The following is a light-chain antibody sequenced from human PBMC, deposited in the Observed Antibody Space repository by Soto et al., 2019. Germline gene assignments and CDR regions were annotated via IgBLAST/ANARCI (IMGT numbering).Light chain of an antibody. V-gene: IGKV3-20*01. CDR1: QSVSSSY. Sequence: EIVLTQSPGTLSLSPGERATLSCRASQSVSSSYLAWYQQKPCQAPRLLIYGASSRATGIPDRFSGSGSGTAFALTISRLQPEDFAVYYCQQYGSSPPYTFGQRTKLEI. CDR2: GAS. J-gene: IGKJ2*01. CDR3: QQYGSSPPYT.